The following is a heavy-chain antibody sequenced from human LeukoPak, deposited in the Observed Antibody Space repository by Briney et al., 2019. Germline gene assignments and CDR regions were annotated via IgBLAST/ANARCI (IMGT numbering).Heavy chain of an antibody. V-gene: IGHV3-53*01. CDR3: AKGRQYSGSYDAFDI. CDR2: IYSGGNT. Sequence: PGGSLRLSCAASGFTVSNNYMSWVRQAPGKGLGWVSVIYSGGNTYYADSVKGRLTISRDNSKNTLYLQMNSLRAEDTAVYYCAKGRQYSGSYDAFDIWGQGTMVTVSS. D-gene: IGHD1-26*01. J-gene: IGHJ3*02. CDR1: GFTVSNNY.